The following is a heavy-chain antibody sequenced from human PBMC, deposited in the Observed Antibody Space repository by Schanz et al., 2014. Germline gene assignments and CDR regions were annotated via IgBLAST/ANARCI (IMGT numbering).Heavy chain of an antibody. Sequence: EVQLVESGGNLVQPGGSLRLSCVASGFTFSSHSMNWVRQAPGQGLEWLSYISGSGNTIYYADSVKGRFTISRDNAKNTLYLQMNSLRAEDTAVYYCARPLGNNYYYYGLDVWGQGTTVTVSS. D-gene: IGHD2-15*01. V-gene: IGHV3-48*04. CDR3: ARPLGNNYYYYGLDV. CDR1: GFTFSSHS. J-gene: IGHJ6*02. CDR2: ISGSGNTI.